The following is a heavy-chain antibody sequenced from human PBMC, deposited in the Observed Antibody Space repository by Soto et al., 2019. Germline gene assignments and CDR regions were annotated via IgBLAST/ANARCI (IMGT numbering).Heavy chain of an antibody. J-gene: IGHJ4*02. D-gene: IGHD2-15*01. Sequence: QVQLVESGGGVVQPGRSLRLSCAASGFTFSSYDMHWVRQAPGKGLEWVAVISYDGSNKYYADSVKGRFTISRDNSKNTLYLQMNSLRAEDTAVYYCARDGRIETFDYWCQGTLLTVSS. CDR1: GFTFSSYD. CDR3: ARDGRIETFDY. CDR2: ISYDGSNK. V-gene: IGHV3-30-3*01.